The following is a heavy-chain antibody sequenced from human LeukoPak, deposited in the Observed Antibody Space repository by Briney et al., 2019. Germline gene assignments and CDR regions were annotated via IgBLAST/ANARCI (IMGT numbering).Heavy chain of an antibody. V-gene: IGHV1-18*01. CDR1: GYTFITYG. Sequence: ASVKVSCKASGYTFITYGVTWVRQAPGQGLEWMGWISACNGNTNYAQKLQGRVTMTTDTSTSTAYMELRSLRSDDTAVYYCARGTLRLGELSFADYWGQGTLVTVSS. D-gene: IGHD3-16*02. CDR3: ARGTLRLGELSFADY. J-gene: IGHJ4*02. CDR2: ISACNGNT.